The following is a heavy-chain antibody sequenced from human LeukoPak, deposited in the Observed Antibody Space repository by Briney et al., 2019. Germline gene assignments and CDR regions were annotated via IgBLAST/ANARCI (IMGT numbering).Heavy chain of an antibody. J-gene: IGHJ3*02. CDR3: AKGDWSGYGFDAFDI. Sequence: PGGSLRLSCAASGFTFSSHGMHWVRQAPGKGLEWVAVISYDGSNKYYADSVKGRFTISRDNSKNTLYLQMNSLRAEDTAVYYCAKGDWSGYGFDAFDIWGQGTMVTVSS. CDR2: ISYDGSNK. CDR1: GFTFSSHG. V-gene: IGHV3-30*18. D-gene: IGHD5-12*01.